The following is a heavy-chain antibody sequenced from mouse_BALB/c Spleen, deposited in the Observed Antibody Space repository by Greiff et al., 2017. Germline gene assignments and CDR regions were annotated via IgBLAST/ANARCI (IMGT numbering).Heavy chain of an antibody. V-gene: IGHV1S29*02. CDR3: ARGEVYGNCGYAMDY. Sequence: EVQLQQSGPELVKPGASVKISCKASGYTFTDYNMHWVKQSHGKSLEWIGYIYPYNGGTGYNQKFKSKATLTVDNSSSTAYMELSSLTSKDSAVYYCARGEVYGNCGYAMDYWGQGTSVTVSS. CDR1: GYTFTDYN. J-gene: IGHJ4*01. CDR2: IYPYNGGT. D-gene: IGHD2-10*02.